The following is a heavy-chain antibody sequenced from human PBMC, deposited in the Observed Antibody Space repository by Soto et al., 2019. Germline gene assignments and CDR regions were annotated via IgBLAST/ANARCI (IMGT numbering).Heavy chain of an antibody. CDR3: AKDNGNYGSGSYNDY. D-gene: IGHD3-10*01. Sequence: EVQLLESGGGLVQPGGSLRLSCAASGFTFSSYAMSWVRQAPGKGLEWVSAISGSGGSTYYADSVKGRFTISRDNSKKTLYLQMNSLRAEDTAVYYCAKDNGNYGSGSYNDYWGQGTLVTVSS. CDR1: GFTFSSYA. J-gene: IGHJ4*02. V-gene: IGHV3-23*01. CDR2: ISGSGGST.